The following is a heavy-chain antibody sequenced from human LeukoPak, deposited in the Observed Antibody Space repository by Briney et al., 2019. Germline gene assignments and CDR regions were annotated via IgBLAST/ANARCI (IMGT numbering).Heavy chain of an antibody. D-gene: IGHD2-15*01. V-gene: IGHV4-59*01. J-gene: IGHJ4*02. CDR2: IYYSGST. CDR1: GGSISSYY. Sequence: SETLSLTCTVSGGSISSYYWSWIRQPPGKGLEWIGYIYYSGSTNYNPSLKSRVTISVDTSKNQFSLKLSSVTAADTAVYYCARAHCSGGSCYPDYRGQGTLVTVSS. CDR3: ARAHCSGGSCYPDY.